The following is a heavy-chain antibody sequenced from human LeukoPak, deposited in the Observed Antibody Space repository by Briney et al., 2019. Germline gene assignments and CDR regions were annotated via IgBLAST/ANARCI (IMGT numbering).Heavy chain of an antibody. J-gene: IGHJ3*02. CDR2: IYSGGST. V-gene: IGHV3-66*01. CDR3: ARSLKDDAFDI. Sequence: GGSLRLSCAASGFTVSSNYMGWVRQAPGKGLEWVSVIYSGGSTYYADSVKGRFTISRDNSKNTLYLQMNSLRAEDTAVYYCARSLKDDAFDIWGQGTMVTVSS. CDR1: GFTVSSNY.